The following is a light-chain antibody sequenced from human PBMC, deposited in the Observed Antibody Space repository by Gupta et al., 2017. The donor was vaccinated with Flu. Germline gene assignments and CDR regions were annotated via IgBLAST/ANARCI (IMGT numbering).Light chain of an antibody. CDR3: SSYAGNYNLV. CDR2: EVS. CDR1: SSDIGSYNH. V-gene: IGLV2-8*01. J-gene: IGLJ2*01. Sequence: QSALTQPPTAAGSPGQSVTISCPGTSSDIGSYNHVSWYQQHPGKVPKLLIYEVSKRPSGVPDRFSGSKAGNTASLTVSGLQAEDESVFYCSSYAGNYNLVFGGGTKVTVL.